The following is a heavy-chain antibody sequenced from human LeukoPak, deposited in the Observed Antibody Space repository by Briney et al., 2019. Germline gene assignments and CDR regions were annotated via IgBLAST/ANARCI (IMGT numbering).Heavy chain of an antibody. J-gene: IGHJ4*02. CDR1: GFTFSSHW. Sequence: GSLRLSCAASGFTFSSHWMHWVRQAPGKGLEWVSTITSSGDNTDYADSMKGRFTISRDNSKNTLYLQMNSLRAEDTAVYYCTNLGAGRYEGWGQGTLVTVSS. CDR2: ITSSGDNT. V-gene: IGHV3-23*01. CDR3: TNLGAGRYEG. D-gene: IGHD6-19*01.